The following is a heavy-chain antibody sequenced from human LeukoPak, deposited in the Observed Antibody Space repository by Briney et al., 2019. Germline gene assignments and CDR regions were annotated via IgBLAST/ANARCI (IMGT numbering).Heavy chain of an antibody. D-gene: IGHD5-12*01. Sequence: GGSLRLSCAASGFTFSSYALHWVRQAPGKGLEWVSYISSRGNTIYYADSVKGRFTISRDNANNSLYLQMNSLRAEDTAVYYCARIRGYSGYPFDFWGQGTLVTVSS. CDR1: GFTFSSYA. J-gene: IGHJ4*02. CDR3: ARIRGYSGYPFDF. CDR2: ISSRGNTI. V-gene: IGHV3-48*03.